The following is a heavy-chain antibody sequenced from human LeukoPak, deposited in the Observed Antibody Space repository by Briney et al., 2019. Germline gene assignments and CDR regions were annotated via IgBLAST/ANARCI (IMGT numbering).Heavy chain of an antibody. CDR3: ARVITAGVTYDY. V-gene: IGHV4-59*12. J-gene: IGHJ4*02. Sequence: SETLSLTCTVSGGSISSYFWSWIRQPPGKGLEWIGYISYSGSTNYSPSLKSRVTISVDKSKNQFSLKLSSVTAADTAVYYCARVITAGVTYDYWGQGTLVTVSS. CDR1: GGSISSYF. CDR2: ISYSGST. D-gene: IGHD3-10*01.